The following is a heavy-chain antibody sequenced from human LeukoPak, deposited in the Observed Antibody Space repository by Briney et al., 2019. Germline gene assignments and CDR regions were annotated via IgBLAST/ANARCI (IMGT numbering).Heavy chain of an antibody. V-gene: IGHV1-8*01. J-gene: IGHJ4*02. CDR3: ARAHSLVRGVIGPYYFGY. D-gene: IGHD3-10*01. CDR2: MNPNSGNT. CDR1: GYTFTSYD. Sequence: ASVKVSCKASGYTFTSYDINWVRQATGQGLEWMGWMNPNSGNTGYAQKFQGRVTMTRNTSISTAYMELSSLRSEDTAVYYCARAHSLVRGVIGPYYFGYWGQGTLVTVSS.